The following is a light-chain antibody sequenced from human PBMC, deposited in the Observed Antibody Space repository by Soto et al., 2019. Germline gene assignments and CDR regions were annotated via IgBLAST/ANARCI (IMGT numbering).Light chain of an antibody. CDR2: DSS. CDR1: QSISRY. Sequence: EIVLTQSPATLSLSPGERAILSCRASQSISRYLAWYQQKPGQAPRLLIYDSSNRATGIPGRFSGSGSGTDFTLTISSLEPEDFAVYYCQQRSNGPAFTFGQGTKLEIK. J-gene: IGKJ2*01. CDR3: QQRSNGPAFT. V-gene: IGKV3-11*01.